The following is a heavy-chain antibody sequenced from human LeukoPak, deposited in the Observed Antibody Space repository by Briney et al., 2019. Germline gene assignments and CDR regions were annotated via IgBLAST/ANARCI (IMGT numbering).Heavy chain of an antibody. V-gene: IGHV1-2*02. Sequence: ASVKVSCKASGYTFTGYYMHWVRQAPGQGLEWMGWINPNSGGTNYAQKFQGRVTMTRDTSISTAYMELSRLRSDDTAVYYCARSYSSSSLDDYWGQGTLVTVSS. CDR1: GYTFTGYY. CDR2: INPNSGGT. CDR3: ARSYSSSSLDDY. J-gene: IGHJ4*02. D-gene: IGHD6-13*01.